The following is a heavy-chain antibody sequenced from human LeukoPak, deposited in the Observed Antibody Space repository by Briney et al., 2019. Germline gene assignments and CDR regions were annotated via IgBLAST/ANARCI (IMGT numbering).Heavy chain of an antibody. V-gene: IGHV3-21*01. CDR1: GFTFSSYS. J-gene: IGHJ4*02. Sequence: PGGSLRLSCAASGFTFSSYSMNWVRQAPGEGLEWVSSISSSSSYTYYADSVKGRFTIARDNAKNSLYLQMNSLRAEDTAVYYCAREPLLWFGELLYYFDYWGQGTLVTVSS. D-gene: IGHD3-10*01. CDR3: AREPLLWFGELLYYFDY. CDR2: ISSSSSYT.